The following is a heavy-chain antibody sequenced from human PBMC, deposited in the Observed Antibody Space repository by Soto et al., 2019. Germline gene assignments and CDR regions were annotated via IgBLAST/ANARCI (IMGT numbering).Heavy chain of an antibody. Sequence: QVQLVESGGGVVQPGRSLRLSCAASGFTFSSYGMHWVRQAPGKGLEWVAVIWYDGSNKYYADSVKGRFTISRDNSKNTLYLQMNSLRAEDTAVYYCARGDDYGDYVGYYYYGMDVWGQGTTVTVSS. J-gene: IGHJ6*02. CDR2: IWYDGSNK. V-gene: IGHV3-33*01. CDR3: ARGDDYGDYVGYYYYGMDV. CDR1: GFTFSSYG. D-gene: IGHD4-17*01.